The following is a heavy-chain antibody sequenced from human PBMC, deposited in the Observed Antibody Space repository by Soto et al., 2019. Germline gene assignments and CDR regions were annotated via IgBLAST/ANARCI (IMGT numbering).Heavy chain of an antibody. CDR3: AHSILPALFY. CDR1: GFSLSTSGVG. V-gene: IGHV2-5*01. Sequence: QITLKESGPTLVKPTQTLTLTCTFSGFSLSTSGVGVGWLRQPPGKALEWLALIYWNDDKRYSPSLKSRLTINKDASKTQVVLTMTIMDPVDTATYYCAHSILPALFYWGQGTLVTVSS. CDR2: IYWNDDK. J-gene: IGHJ4*02.